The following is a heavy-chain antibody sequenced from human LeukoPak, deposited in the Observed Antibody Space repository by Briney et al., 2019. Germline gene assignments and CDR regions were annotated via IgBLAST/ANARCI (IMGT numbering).Heavy chain of an antibody. CDR2: ISSTSAHK. D-gene: IGHD6-13*01. J-gene: IGHJ3*02. Sequence: GGSLRLSCAASGFTFDDYGMSWVRQAPGKGLEWVASISSTSAHKYHADSVKGRFTISRDNDKNSLYLQMNSLRTEDTALYYCATRVTADSYDASDIWGQGTMVTVSS. V-gene: IGHV3-21*06. CDR1: GFTFDDYG. CDR3: ATRVTADSYDASDI.